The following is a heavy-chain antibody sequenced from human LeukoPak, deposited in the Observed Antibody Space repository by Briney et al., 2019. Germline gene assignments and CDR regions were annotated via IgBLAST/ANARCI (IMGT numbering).Heavy chain of an antibody. CDR1: GFTFSSYS. CDR2: ISSSSSFI. D-gene: IGHD3-22*01. J-gene: IGHJ3*02. CDR3: AREKGYYDSSAMAGDAFDI. V-gene: IGHV3-21*01. Sequence: GGSLRLSCAASGFTFSSYSMNWVRQAPGKGLEWVSSISSSSSFIYYADSVKGRFTISRDNAKNSLYLQMNSLRAEDTAVYYCAREKGYYDSSAMAGDAFDIWGQGTMVTVSS.